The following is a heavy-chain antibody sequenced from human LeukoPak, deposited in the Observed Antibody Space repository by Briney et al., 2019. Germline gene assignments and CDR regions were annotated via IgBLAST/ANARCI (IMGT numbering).Heavy chain of an antibody. CDR1: GYTFTSYG. D-gene: IGHD2-21*01. CDR3: ARDMSYCGGDCYSGSGVDFDY. J-gene: IGHJ4*02. V-gene: IGHV1-18*01. Sequence: GASVKVSCKASGYTFTSYGISWVRQAPGQGLEWMGWISTYNGNTNYAQKPQGRVAMTTDTSTSTAYMELRSLRSDDTAVYYCARDMSYCGGDCYSGSGVDFDYWGQGTLVTVSS. CDR2: ISTYNGNT.